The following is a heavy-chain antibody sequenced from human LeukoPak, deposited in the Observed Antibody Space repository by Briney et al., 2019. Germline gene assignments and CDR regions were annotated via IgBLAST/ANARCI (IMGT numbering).Heavy chain of an antibody. CDR1: GYTFTNYG. CDR3: ARDGYSAYDDDTFQFRVLGDAFDI. CDR2: ISAYNGHT. J-gene: IGHJ3*02. Sequence: ASVKVSCKASGYTFTNYGISWVRQAPGQGLEWMGWISAYNGHTNYAQKLQGRVTMTTDTSTRSAYMELRSLRSDDTAVYYCARDGYSAYDDDTFQFRVLGDAFDIWGQGTMVTVSS. V-gene: IGHV1-18*01. D-gene: IGHD5-12*01.